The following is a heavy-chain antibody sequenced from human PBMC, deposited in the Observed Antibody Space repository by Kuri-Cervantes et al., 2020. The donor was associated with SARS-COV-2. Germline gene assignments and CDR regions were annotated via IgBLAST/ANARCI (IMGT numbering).Heavy chain of an antibody. CDR2: IYPSSGGT. J-gene: IGHJ4*02. Sequence: ASVKVSCKTSGYRFTDYYIHWVRQTPGRGLEWMGWIYPSSGGTNYAQNFKGRLTMTRDTSISTAYMELSRLSSGDTGIYFCAGANWNGGVDFDYWGQGTLVTVSS. V-gene: IGHV1-2*02. CDR1: GYRFTDYY. CDR3: AGANWNGGVDFDY. D-gene: IGHD1-20*01.